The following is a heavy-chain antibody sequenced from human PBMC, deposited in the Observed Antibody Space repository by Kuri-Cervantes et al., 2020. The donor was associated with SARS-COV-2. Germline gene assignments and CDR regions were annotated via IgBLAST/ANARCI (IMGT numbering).Heavy chain of an antibody. CDR3: VSLLSEGRAPLYYFYMDA. J-gene: IGHJ6*03. V-gene: IGHV3-21*01. Sequence: LKIYCAASGFTFSTYRMTWVRHAPGKGLERVSSSISSSSQRYYVDSVKGRFTISSDNAKNSLYLLMNSLRAEDTAVYYCVSLLSEGRAPLYYFYMDAWGKGTSVTVSS. CDR1: GFTFSTYR. CDR2: SISSSSQR.